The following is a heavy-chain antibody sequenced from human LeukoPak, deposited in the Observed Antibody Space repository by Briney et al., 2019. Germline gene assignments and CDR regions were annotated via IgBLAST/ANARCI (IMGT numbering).Heavy chain of an antibody. V-gene: IGHV4-38-2*02. D-gene: IGHD3-10*01. Sequence: SETLSLTCTVSGYSISSGYYWGWIRQPPGKGLEWIGSIYHSGSTYYNPSLKSRVTISVDTSKNQFSLKLSSVTAADTAVYYCARTTYYYGSGSYYFDYWGQGTLVTVSS. CDR2: IYHSGST. CDR3: ARTTYYYGSGSYYFDY. CDR1: GYSISSGYY. J-gene: IGHJ4*02.